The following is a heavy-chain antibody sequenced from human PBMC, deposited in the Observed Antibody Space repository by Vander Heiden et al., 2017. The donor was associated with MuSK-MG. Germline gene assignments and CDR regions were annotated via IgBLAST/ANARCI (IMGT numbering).Heavy chain of an antibody. CDR3: VRIGRSSGWNNWFDP. CDR1: GFSLSTSGMR. Sequence: QVTLKESGPALVKPTQTLTLTCTFSGFSLSTSGMRVSWIRQPPGKALEWLARIDWDDDKFYSTSLKNRLTISKDTSKNQVVLRMTNMEPVDTATYYCVRIGRSSGWNNWFDPWGQGTLVTVSS. J-gene: IGHJ5*02. D-gene: IGHD6-19*01. V-gene: IGHV2-70*04. CDR2: IDWDDDK.